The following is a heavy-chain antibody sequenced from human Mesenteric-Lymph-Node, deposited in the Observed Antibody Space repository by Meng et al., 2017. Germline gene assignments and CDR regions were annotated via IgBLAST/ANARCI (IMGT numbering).Heavy chain of an antibody. J-gene: IGHJ5*02. CDR2: INHSGST. CDR3: ARVAFCGGDCYFLAP. CDR1: GGSFSDYF. D-gene: IGHD2-21*02. V-gene: IGHV4-34*01. Sequence: VQFQQWGAGLLKPSETLSLTCAVYGGSFSDYFWTWIRQPPGKGLEWIGEINHSGSTNYNPSLKSRVTISVDTSKNQFSLKLTSVTATDTAVYYCARVAFCGGDCYFLAPWGQGTLVTVSS.